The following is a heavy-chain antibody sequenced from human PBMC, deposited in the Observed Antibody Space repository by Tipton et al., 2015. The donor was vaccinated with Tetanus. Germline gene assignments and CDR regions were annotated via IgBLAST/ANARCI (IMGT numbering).Heavy chain of an antibody. V-gene: IGHV4-31*03. CDR2: IHYSGST. CDR1: GGPISGGGAY. CDR3: AREGAPRAFDI. Sequence: TLSLTCTVSGGPISGGGAYWSWIRQHPGKGLEWIGNIHYSGSTFYNPSLKSRVTISVDTSKNQFSLKLNSVTAADTAVYYCAREGAPRAFDIWGQGTMVTVSS. J-gene: IGHJ3*02.